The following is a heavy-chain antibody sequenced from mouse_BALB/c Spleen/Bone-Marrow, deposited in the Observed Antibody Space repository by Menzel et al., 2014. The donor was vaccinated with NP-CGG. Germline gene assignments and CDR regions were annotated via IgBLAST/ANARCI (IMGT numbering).Heavy chain of an antibody. CDR1: GFTFSNYG. CDR3: ARHAYYDQTEVSFVY. CDR2: ISGGGXYT. V-gene: IGHV5-9-2*01. D-gene: IGHD2-4*01. Sequence: EVQRVESGGGLVKSGGSLKLPCAASGFTFSNYGMSWVRQTPEKRLEWVATISGGGXYTFYSDSVKGRFTISRDNAKNNLYLQLSSLRSEDTALYYCARHAYYDQTEVSFVYWGQGTLVTVSA. J-gene: IGHJ3*01.